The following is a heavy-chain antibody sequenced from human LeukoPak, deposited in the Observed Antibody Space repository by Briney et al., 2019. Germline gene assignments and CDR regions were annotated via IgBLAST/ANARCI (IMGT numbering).Heavy chain of an antibody. D-gene: IGHD6-19*01. J-gene: IGHJ4*02. Sequence: ASVKVSCKASGYTFTGYYMHWVRQAPGQGLEWMGWINPNSGGTNYAQKFQGRVTMTRDTSISTAYMELSRLRSDGTAVYYCARDSEQWLVPSGVDYWGQGTLVTVSS. V-gene: IGHV1-2*02. CDR1: GYTFTGYY. CDR3: ARDSEQWLVPSGVDY. CDR2: INPNSGGT.